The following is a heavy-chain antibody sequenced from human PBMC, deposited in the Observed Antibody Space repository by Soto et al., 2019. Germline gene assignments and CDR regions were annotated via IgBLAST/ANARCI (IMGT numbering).Heavy chain of an antibody. J-gene: IGHJ5*02. CDR1: GGSFSGYY. V-gene: IGHV4-34*01. CDR3: ARYFGASRRDSGYDWRLGFDP. CDR2: INHSGST. D-gene: IGHD5-12*01. Sequence: SETLSLTCAVYGGSFSGYYWSWIRQPPGKGLEWIGEINHSGSTNYNPSLKSRVTISVDTSKNQFSLKLSSVTAADTAVYYCARYFGASRRDSGYDWRLGFDPWGQGTLVTVSS.